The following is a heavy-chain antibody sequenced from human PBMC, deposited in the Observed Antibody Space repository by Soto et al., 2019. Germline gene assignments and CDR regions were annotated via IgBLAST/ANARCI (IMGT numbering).Heavy chain of an antibody. CDR1: GFTFSSYG. CDR3: ANDFRGAWGTDY. Sequence: QVQLVESGGGVVQPGRSLRLSCAASGFTFSSYGMHWVRQAPGKGLEWVAVISYDGSNKYYADSVKGRFTISRDNSKNTLYLQMNSLRAEDTAVYYCANDFRGAWGTDYWGQGTLVTVSS. J-gene: IGHJ4*02. V-gene: IGHV3-30*18. D-gene: IGHD2-21*02. CDR2: ISYDGSNK.